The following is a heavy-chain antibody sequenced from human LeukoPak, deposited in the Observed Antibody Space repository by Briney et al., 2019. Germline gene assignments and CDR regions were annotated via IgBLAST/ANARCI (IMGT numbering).Heavy chain of an antibody. CDR1: GFTFSSYA. D-gene: IGHD6-13*01. J-gene: IGHJ4*02. Sequence: PGGSLRLSCAASGFTFSSYAMSWVRQAPGKGLEWVSDISGGGATTFYADSVKGRFTISRDNSKNTLYLQLSSLRAEDTAVYCCAKSTGYSTTGRDFDSWGRGTLVTVSS. CDR2: ISGGGATT. CDR3: AKSTGYSTTGRDFDS. V-gene: IGHV3-23*01.